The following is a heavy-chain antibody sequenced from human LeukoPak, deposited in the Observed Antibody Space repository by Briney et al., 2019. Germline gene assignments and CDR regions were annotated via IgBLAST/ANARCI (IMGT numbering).Heavy chain of an antibody. V-gene: IGHV3-7*01. Sequence: GGSLRPSCVASGFSFSSYWMSWVRQAPGKGLEWVANIKQDGSEKYYVDSVKGRFTISRDNAKNSLYLQMNSLRAEDTAVYYCARYCSGGSCWDYWGQGTLVTVSS. CDR3: ARYCSGGSCWDY. CDR2: IKQDGSEK. J-gene: IGHJ4*02. D-gene: IGHD2-15*01. CDR1: GFSFSSYW.